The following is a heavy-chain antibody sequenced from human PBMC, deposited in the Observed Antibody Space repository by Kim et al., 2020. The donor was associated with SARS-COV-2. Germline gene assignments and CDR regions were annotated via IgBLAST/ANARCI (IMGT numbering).Heavy chain of an antibody. Sequence: GGSLRLSCAASGLTFSSYGMHWVRQAPGKGLEWVAVISYDGSNKYYADSVKGRFTISRDNSKNTLYLQMNSLGAEDTAVYYCAKDRSSSWSTLYYYYYYGMDVWGQGTTVTVSS. D-gene: IGHD6-13*01. CDR3: AKDRSSSWSTLYYYYYYGMDV. CDR1: GLTFSSYG. CDR2: ISYDGSNK. V-gene: IGHV3-30*18. J-gene: IGHJ6*02.